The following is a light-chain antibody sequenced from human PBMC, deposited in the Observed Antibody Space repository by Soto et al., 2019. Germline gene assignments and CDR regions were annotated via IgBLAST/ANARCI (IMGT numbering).Light chain of an antibody. J-gene: IGLJ2*01. CDR2: DVI. CDR1: SRDVGGYNF. V-gene: IGLV2-14*03. Sequence: QSALTQPASVSGSPGQSITISCTGTSRDVGGYNFVCWYQQQPGKAPKLIIYDVINRPSGVSNRFSGSRSGNTASQTISGLQAEDEANYYCSSYTSSSTVTFGGGTKVTVL. CDR3: SSYTSSSTVT.